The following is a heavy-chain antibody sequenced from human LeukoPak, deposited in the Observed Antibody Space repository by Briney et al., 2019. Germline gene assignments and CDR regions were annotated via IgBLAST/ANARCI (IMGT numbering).Heavy chain of an antibody. J-gene: IGHJ5*02. CDR1: GGSFSGYY. CDR2: VNHSGST. V-gene: IGHV4-34*01. CDR3: ARLGAYSSSWYNWFDP. D-gene: IGHD6-13*01. Sequence: SETLSLTCAVYGGSFSGYYWRWIRQPPGKGLEWIGEVNHSGSTNYNPSLKSRGTISVDTSKNQFSPKLSSVTAADTAVYYCARLGAYSSSWYNWFDPWGQGTLVTVSS.